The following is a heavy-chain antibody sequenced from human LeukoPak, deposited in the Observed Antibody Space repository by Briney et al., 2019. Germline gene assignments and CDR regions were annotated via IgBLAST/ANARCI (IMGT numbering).Heavy chain of an antibody. D-gene: IGHD3-3*01. J-gene: IGHJ4*02. CDR2: ISGSGGST. Sequence: GGSLRLSCAASGFTFSSYAVSWVRQAPGKGLEWVSAISGSGGSTYYADSVKGRFTISRDNSKNTLYLQMNSLRAEDTAVYYCAKAQITIFGVVTALTYWGQGTLVTVSS. CDR3: AKAQITIFGVVTALTY. CDR1: GFTFSSYA. V-gene: IGHV3-23*01.